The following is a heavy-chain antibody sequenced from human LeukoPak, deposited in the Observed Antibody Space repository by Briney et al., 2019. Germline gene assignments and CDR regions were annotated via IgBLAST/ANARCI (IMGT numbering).Heavy chain of an antibody. Sequence: GGSLRLSCSASGFTFSNYWMTWVRQAPGKGLQWVASLNQAGSEKYYVDSVKGRFTISRDNAQKSLYLEMKSLSAKDTAVYYCAKAVTPTEGYGGRETLVTVSS. CDR1: GFTFSNYW. V-gene: IGHV3-7*03. CDR3: AKAVTPTEGY. CDR2: LNQAGSEK. J-gene: IGHJ4*02.